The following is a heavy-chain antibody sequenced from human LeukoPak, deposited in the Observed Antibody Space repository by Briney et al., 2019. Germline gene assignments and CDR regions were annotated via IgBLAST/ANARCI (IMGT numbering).Heavy chain of an antibody. CDR3: ARGLWFGEFDP. Sequence: ASVKVSCKASGYAFTNFGISWVRQAPGQGLEWMGWISVYNGNTIYAQRVQDRVTMTRNTSISTAYMELSSLRSEDTAVYYCARGLWFGEFDPWGQGTLVTVSS. D-gene: IGHD3-10*01. CDR2: ISVYNGNT. J-gene: IGHJ5*02. V-gene: IGHV1-18*01. CDR1: GYAFTNFG.